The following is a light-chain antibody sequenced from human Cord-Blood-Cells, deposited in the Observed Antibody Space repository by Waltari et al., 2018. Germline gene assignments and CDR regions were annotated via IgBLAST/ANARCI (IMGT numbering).Light chain of an antibody. Sequence: DIQMTQSPSSLSASVGDRVTITCRASQRISSYLNWNPQKPGKAPKRLIYAASSLQSGVPSRFSGSGSGTYFTLTISSLQPEDFATYYCQQSYSTLTFGGGTKVEIK. CDR3: QQSYSTLT. CDR1: QRISSY. V-gene: IGKV1-39*01. J-gene: IGKJ4*01. CDR2: AAS.